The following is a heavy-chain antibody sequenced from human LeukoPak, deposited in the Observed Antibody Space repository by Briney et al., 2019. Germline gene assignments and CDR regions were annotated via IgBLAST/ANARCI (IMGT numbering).Heavy chain of an antibody. V-gene: IGHV1-24*01. CDR3: ATGGTYYYANTSYHTLDY. J-gene: IGHJ4*02. CDR2: FDPEDGET. Sequence: GASVKVSCKVSGYTLTELSIHWVRLAPGKRLEWMGGFDPEDGETIYAQKFQGRVTMTEDTSTYTANMELSSLRSDDTAVYHCATGGTYYYANTSYHTLDYWGQGTLLTVSS. D-gene: IGHD3-22*01. CDR1: GYTLTELS.